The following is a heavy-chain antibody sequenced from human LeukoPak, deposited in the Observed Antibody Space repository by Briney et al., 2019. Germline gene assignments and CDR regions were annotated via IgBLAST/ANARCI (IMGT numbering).Heavy chain of an antibody. J-gene: IGHJ4*02. CDR2: ISYDGSNK. CDR3: ARDAERYFDWLLSY. D-gene: IGHD3-9*01. V-gene: IGHV3-30-3*01. Sequence: GGSLRLSCAASGFTFSSYAMHWVRQAPGKGLEWVAVISYDGSNKFYADSVKGRFTISRDNSKNTLYLQMNSLRAEDTAVYYCARDAERYFDWLLSYWGQGTLVTVSS. CDR1: GFTFSSYA.